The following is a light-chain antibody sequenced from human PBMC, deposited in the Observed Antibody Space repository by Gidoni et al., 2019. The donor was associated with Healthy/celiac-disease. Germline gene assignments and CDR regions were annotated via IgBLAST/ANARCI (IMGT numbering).Light chain of an antibody. CDR3: QQSSSSPLT. Sequence: EIVLTQSPAPLSSSPGERATLTCRASQSVSSYLAWYQQKPGDAPRLLIYAASSRATGIPARFSGSGSGTDFTLTISRLEPEDFADYYCQQSSSSPLTFGEGTKVEIK. V-gene: IGKV3-11*01. CDR1: QSVSSY. CDR2: AAS. J-gene: IGKJ4*01.